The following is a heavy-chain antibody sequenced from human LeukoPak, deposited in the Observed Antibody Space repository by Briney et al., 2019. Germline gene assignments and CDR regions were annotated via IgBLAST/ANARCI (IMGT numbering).Heavy chain of an antibody. D-gene: IGHD3-22*01. CDR2: ISSSGSTI. Sequence: GGALRLSCAASGFTFSSYGMHWVRQAPGKGLEWVSYISSSGSTIYYADSVKGRFTISRDNAKNSLYLQMNSLRAEDTAVYYCASRYYYDSSGYLKAGVNYWGQGTLVTVSS. V-gene: IGHV3-48*04. CDR3: ASRYYYDSSGYLKAGVNY. CDR1: GFTFSSYG. J-gene: IGHJ4*02.